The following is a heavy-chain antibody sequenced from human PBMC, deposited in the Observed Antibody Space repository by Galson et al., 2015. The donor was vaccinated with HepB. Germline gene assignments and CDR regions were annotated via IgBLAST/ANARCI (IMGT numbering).Heavy chain of an antibody. CDR3: VRDIDY. J-gene: IGHJ4*02. V-gene: IGHV3-7*01. CDR1: GFTFSSHW. CDR2: ITQDGNRK. Sequence: SLRLSCAASGFTFSSHWMTWVRQAPGKGLEWVATITQDGNRKYYMDSVKGRFTISRDNAKNSLYLQMNSLRVEDTAVLYCVRDIDYWGQGTLVTVSS.